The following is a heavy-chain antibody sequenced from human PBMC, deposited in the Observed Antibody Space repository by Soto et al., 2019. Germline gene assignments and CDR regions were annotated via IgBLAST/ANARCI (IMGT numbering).Heavy chain of an antibody. V-gene: IGHV4-34*01. Sequence: PSETLSLTCAVYGGSFSGYYWSWVRQPPGKGLEWIGEINHSGSTNYNPSLKSRVTISVDTSKNQFSLKLSSVTAADTAVYYCAIPAGSTVTTVHYYYGMDVWGQGTTVTVS. CDR2: INHSGST. CDR3: AIPAGSTVTTVHYYYGMDV. D-gene: IGHD4-17*01. J-gene: IGHJ6*02. CDR1: GGSFSGYY.